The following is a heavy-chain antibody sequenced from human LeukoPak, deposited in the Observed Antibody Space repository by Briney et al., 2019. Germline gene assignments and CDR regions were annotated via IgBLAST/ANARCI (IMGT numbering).Heavy chain of an antibody. Sequence: TGGSLRLSCAASGFTFSRYAMNWVRQAPGKGLEWVSYISTGGDYKFYADSLKGRFTVSRDNAKNSLFLQMDSLRGEDTAVYYCATSGSYRFDYWGQGTLVTVSS. V-gene: IGHV3-21*01. D-gene: IGHD1-26*01. CDR3: ATSGSYRFDY. CDR2: ISTGGDYK. CDR1: GFTFSRYA. J-gene: IGHJ4*02.